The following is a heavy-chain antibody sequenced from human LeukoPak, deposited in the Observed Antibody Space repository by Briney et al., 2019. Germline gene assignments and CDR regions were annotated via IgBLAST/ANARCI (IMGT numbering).Heavy chain of an antibody. CDR2: IYYSGST. V-gene: IGHV4-59*01. Sequence: SETLSLTCTVSGGSISSYYWSWIRQPPGKGLEWIGYIYYSGSTNYNPSLKSRVTISVDTSKNQFSLKLSSVTAADTAVYYCARERVVPAASYYYYGMDVWGKGTTVTASS. J-gene: IGHJ6*04. CDR1: GGSISSYY. CDR3: ARERVVPAASYYYYGMDV. D-gene: IGHD2-2*01.